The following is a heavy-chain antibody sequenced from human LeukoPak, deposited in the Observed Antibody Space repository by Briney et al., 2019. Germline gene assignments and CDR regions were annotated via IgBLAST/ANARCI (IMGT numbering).Heavy chain of an antibody. CDR3: AKRGSGWYLDY. D-gene: IGHD6-19*01. CDR1: GFTFSNYG. Sequence: PGGSLRLSCAASGFTFSNYGMTWVRQAPGKGLEWVSVVSGGSSSTYYADSVKGRFIISRDNSENTLYLQMNSLRAEDTAIYYCAKRGSGWYLDYWGQGTLVTVSS. V-gene: IGHV3-23*01. CDR2: VSGGSSST. J-gene: IGHJ4*02.